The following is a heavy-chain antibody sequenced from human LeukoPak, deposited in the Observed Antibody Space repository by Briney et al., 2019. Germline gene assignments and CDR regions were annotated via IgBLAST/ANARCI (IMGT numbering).Heavy chain of an antibody. V-gene: IGHV4-59*08. CDR2: IYYSGST. Sequence: SETLSLTCTVSGGSISSYYWSWIRQPPGKGLEWIGYIYYSGSTNYNPSLKSRVTISVATSKNQFSLKLSSVTAADTAVYYCARLLLRRGAFDIWGQGTMVTVSP. CDR3: ARLLLRRGAFDI. J-gene: IGHJ3*02. D-gene: IGHD3-22*01. CDR1: GGSISSYY.